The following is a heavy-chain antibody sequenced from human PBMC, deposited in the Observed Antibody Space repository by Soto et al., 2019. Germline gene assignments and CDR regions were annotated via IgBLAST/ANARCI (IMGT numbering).Heavy chain of an antibody. J-gene: IGHJ6*02. CDR3: ARRFMITFGGVIVTHYGMDV. Sequence: ASVKVSCKASGYTFTSYAMHWVRQAPGQRLEWMGWINAGNGNTKYSQKFQGRVTITRDTSASTAYKELSSLRSEDTAVYYCARRFMITFGGVIVTHYGMDVWGQGTTVTVSS. CDR2: INAGNGNT. CDR1: GYTFTSYA. D-gene: IGHD3-16*02. V-gene: IGHV1-3*01.